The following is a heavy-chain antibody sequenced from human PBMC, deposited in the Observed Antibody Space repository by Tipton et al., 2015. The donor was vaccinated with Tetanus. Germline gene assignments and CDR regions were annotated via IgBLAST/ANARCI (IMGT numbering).Heavy chain of an antibody. Sequence: GLVKPSETLSLTCGVSGGLISTGGYSWSWFRQPPGKGLEWIGYIYHTGSTYYNPSLKSRVYISVNLSKKHFSLRLSSVTAADTAVYYCARRWDYYYFDLWGRGTLVTVSS. V-gene: IGHV4-30-2*01. J-gene: IGHJ2*01. CDR1: GGLISTGGYS. CDR3: ARRWDYYYFDL. D-gene: IGHD1-26*01. CDR2: IYHTGST.